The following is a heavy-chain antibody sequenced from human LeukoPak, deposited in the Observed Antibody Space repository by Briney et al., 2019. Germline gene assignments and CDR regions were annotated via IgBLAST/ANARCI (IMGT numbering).Heavy chain of an antibody. D-gene: IGHD2-2*01. CDR2: IYYSGST. V-gene: IGHV4-59*01. J-gene: IGHJ6*02. Sequence: PSETLSLTCTVSGGSISSYYWSWIRQPPGKGLEWIGYIYYSGSTNYNPSLKSRVTISVGTSKNQFSLKLSSVTAADTAVYYCARTMRRGYYYGMDVWGQGTTVTVSS. CDR3: ARTMRRGYYYGMDV. CDR1: GGSISSYY.